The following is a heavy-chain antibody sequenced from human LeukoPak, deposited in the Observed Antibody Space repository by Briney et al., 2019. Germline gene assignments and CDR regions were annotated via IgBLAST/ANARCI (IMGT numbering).Heavy chain of an antibody. D-gene: IGHD4-17*01. V-gene: IGHV1-2*02. CDR2: INPNSGGT. Sequence: ASVKVSCKASGYTFTGYYMHWVRQAPGQGLEWMGWINPNSGGTNYAQKFQGRVTITRDTSISTAYMELSRLRSDDTAVYYCARTPGPTVTGSFDTWGQGTLVTVSS. J-gene: IGHJ5*02. CDR1: GYTFTGYY. CDR3: ARTPGPTVTGSFDT.